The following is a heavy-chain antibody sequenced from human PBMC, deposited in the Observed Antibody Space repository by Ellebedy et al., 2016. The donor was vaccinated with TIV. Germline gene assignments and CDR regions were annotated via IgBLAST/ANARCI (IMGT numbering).Heavy chain of an antibody. CDR1: GYTFSDYY. V-gene: IGHV1-2*02. CDR2: INPYSGGT. J-gene: IGHJ1*01. CDR3: ARGPPTFATTYAEYFQH. Sequence: AASVKVSCKASGYTFSDYYIHWVRQAPGQGFEWLGWINPYSGGTKYAQKFQGRVTMTRDPSIITAYIDLSSIISDDTAVYYCARGPPTFATTYAEYFQHWGQGTLVTVSS. D-gene: IGHD1-26*01.